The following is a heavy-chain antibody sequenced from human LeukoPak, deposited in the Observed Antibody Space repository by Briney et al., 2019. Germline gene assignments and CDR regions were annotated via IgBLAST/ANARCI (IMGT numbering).Heavy chain of an antibody. CDR3: ARGGLLAHGFDI. J-gene: IGHJ3*02. D-gene: IGHD3-3*01. CDR2: INHSGST. V-gene: IGHV4-34*01. Sequence: SETLSLTCAVYGESFSAYYCSWIRHPQGQGLELIGEINHSGSTNNNPSLKSRVTISVDTSKNQFSLKLRLVTDADTAVCFCARGGLLAHGFDIWGQGTMVTVSS. CDR1: GESFSAYY.